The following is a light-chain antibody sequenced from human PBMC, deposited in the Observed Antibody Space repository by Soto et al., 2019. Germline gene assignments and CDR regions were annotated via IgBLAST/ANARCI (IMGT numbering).Light chain of an antibody. V-gene: IGKV1-33*01. CDR1: QDISNY. CDR2: DAS. J-gene: IGKJ4*01. CDR3: QQYDNLTLH. Sequence: ESEMTQCPSSLSASVGDRVAITCQASQDISNYLNWYQQKPGKAPKLLIYDASNLETGVPSRFTGSGSGTDFTFNITSLQPEDIATYYCQQYDNLTLHFGGGTXVEIK.